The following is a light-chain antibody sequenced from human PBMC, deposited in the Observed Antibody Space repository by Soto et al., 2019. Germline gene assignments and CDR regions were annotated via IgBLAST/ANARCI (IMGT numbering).Light chain of an antibody. CDR3: QQRSNWPSYT. CDR1: ESIRTF. J-gene: IGKJ2*01. Sequence: EIVLTQSPATLSLSPGERAILSCRASESIRTFLAWYQQKPGQAPRLLIYGASSRATGIPARFSGSGSGADFALTISNLEPEDSAVYYCQQRSNWPSYTFGQGTKLEIK. V-gene: IGKV3-11*01. CDR2: GAS.